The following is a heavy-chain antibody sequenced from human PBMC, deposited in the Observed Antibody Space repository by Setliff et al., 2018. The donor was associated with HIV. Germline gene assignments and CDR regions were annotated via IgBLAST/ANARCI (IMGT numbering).Heavy chain of an antibody. CDR2: ISGSGGST. CDR1: GFTFSTYS. D-gene: IGHD3-22*01. Sequence: GGSLRLSCAASGFTFSTYSMNWVRLAPGKGLEWVSVISGSGGSTFYADSVKGRFTISRDNSKNTLYLQMNRLRVEDTAVYYCVGPDYEDPQGGQWGQGTLVTVSS. J-gene: IGHJ1*01. V-gene: IGHV3-23*01. CDR3: VGPDYEDPQGGQ.